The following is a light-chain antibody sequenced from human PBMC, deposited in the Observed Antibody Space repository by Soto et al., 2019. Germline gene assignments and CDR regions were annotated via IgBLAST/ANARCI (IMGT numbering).Light chain of an antibody. V-gene: IGLV1-40*01. CDR1: SSNIGAGYD. CDR2: GNS. J-gene: IGLJ1*01. Sequence: QSVLTQPPSVSGAPGQRVTISCSGSSSNIGAGYDVNWYRQLPGTAPKLLIYGNSDRPSGVPDRFSGSKSGTSASLAITGLQAEDEADYYCSSYTSSSTLYVFGTGTRSPS. CDR3: SSYTSSSTLYV.